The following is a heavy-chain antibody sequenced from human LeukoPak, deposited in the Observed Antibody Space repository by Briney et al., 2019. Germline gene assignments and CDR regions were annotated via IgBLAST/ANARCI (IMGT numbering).Heavy chain of an antibody. Sequence: GESLKISCKGSGYSFSSHWIGWVRQMPGKGLECMGIISPGDSDTRYSPSFQGQVTISADKSISTAYLQWSSLKASDTAMYYYARGIAVAGIKWFDPWGQGTLVTVSP. CDR3: ARGIAVAGIKWFDP. CDR2: ISPGDSDT. V-gene: IGHV5-51*01. CDR1: GYSFSSHW. J-gene: IGHJ5*02. D-gene: IGHD6-13*01.